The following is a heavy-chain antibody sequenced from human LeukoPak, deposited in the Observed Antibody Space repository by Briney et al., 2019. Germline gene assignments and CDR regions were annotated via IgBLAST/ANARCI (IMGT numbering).Heavy chain of an antibody. CDR2: INPNSGGT. CDR1: GYAFTTYY. Sequence: GASVKVSCKASGYAFTTYYMHWVRQAPGQGLEWMGWINPNSGGTNYAQRFQGWVTMTRDTSISTVYMELSSLKSDDAAVYYCARGRYSYADDYWGQGTLVTVSS. CDR3: ARGRYSYADDY. J-gene: IGHJ4*02. D-gene: IGHD5-18*01. V-gene: IGHV1-2*04.